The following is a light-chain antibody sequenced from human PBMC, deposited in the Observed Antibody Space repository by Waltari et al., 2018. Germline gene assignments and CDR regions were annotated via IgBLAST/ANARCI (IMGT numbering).Light chain of an antibody. Sequence: EIVLTQSPGTLSLSPGERATPPCRASQSLSSSYLAWYQQKPGQAPRLLIYGASSRATGIPDRFSGSGSGTDFTLTISRLEPEDFAVYYCQQYGSSPEVTFGGGTKVEIK. CDR2: GAS. CDR3: QQYGSSPEVT. J-gene: IGKJ4*01. V-gene: IGKV3-20*01. CDR1: QSLSSSY.